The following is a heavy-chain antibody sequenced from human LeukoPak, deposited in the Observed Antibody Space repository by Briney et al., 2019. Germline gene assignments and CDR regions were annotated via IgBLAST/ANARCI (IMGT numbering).Heavy chain of an antibody. CDR3: ARAGSSWTRFDP. CDR1: GYTFTTYD. CDR2: INPNSGGT. Sequence: ASVKVSCKTSGYTFTTYDINWVRQAPGQGLEGMGWINPNSGGTNYAQKFQGRVTMTRDTSISTAYMELSRLRSDDTAVYYCARAGSSWTRFDPWGQGTLVTVSS. J-gene: IGHJ5*02. D-gene: IGHD6-13*01. V-gene: IGHV1-2*02.